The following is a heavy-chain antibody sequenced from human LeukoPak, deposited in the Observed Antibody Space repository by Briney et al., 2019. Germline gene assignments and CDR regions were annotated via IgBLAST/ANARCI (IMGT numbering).Heavy chain of an antibody. J-gene: IGHJ1*01. D-gene: IGHD2-21*02. Sequence: GGSLRLSCTASGFTFGDYAMSWVRQAPGKGLEWVVFIRCKAYGGTTEYAASVKGRFTISRDDSKSIAYLQMNSLNTEDTAVYYCTRAYCGGDCYFQHWGQGTLVTVSS. CDR3: TRAYCGGDCYFQH. V-gene: IGHV3-49*04. CDR2: IRCKAYGGTT. CDR1: GFTFGDYA.